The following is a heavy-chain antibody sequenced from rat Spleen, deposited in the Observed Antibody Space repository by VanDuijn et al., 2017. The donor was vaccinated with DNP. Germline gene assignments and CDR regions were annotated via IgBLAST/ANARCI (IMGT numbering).Heavy chain of an antibody. CDR2: ITSSGGST. D-gene: IGHD1-7*01. V-gene: IGHV5-31*01. J-gene: IGHJ3*01. CDR1: GFTFNNYW. CDR3: ATSSYFGYDYGFAY. Sequence: EVQLVESGGGLVQPGRSLKLSCVASGFTFNNYWMTWIRQVPGKGLEWVASITSSGGSTYYPDSVKGRFTISRDNAKNTLYLQMNSLRSEDTATYYCATSSYFGYDYGFAYWGQGTLVTVSS.